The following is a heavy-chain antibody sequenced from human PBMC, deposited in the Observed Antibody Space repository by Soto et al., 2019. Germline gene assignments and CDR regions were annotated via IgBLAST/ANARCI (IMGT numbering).Heavy chain of an antibody. CDR1: GFTFSSYS. J-gene: IGHJ6*02. Sequence: GGSLRLSCAASGFTFSSYSMNWVRQAPGKGLEWVSYISSSSSTIYYADSVKGRFTISRDNAKNSLYLQMNSLRDEDTAVYYCARGEDYDFSYYYGMDVWGQGTTVTVSS. D-gene: IGHD3-3*01. CDR3: ARGEDYDFSYYYGMDV. CDR2: ISSSSSTI. V-gene: IGHV3-48*02.